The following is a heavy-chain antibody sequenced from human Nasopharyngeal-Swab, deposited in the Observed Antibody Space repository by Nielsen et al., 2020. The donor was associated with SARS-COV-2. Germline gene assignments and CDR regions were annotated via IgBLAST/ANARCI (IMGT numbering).Heavy chain of an antibody. D-gene: IGHD5-24*01. Sequence: GESLKISCAASGFTFRDFAIHWVRQAPGKGLEWVAVISYDGSNQFYADSVRGRLTISRDNSKNKVYLQMNSLRPEDTAVYYCAREVEGHYGMDVWGQGTTVTVSS. J-gene: IGHJ6*02. CDR2: ISYDGSNQ. V-gene: IGHV3-30-3*01. CDR3: AREVEGHYGMDV. CDR1: GFTFRDFA.